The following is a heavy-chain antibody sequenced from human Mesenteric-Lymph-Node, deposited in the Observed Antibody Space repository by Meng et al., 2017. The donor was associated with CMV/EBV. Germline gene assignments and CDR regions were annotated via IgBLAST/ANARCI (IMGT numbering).Heavy chain of an antibody. V-gene: IGHV1-8*02. D-gene: IGHD4-23*01. Sequence: ASVKVSCKASGYPFTNSDVNWVRLATGQGLEWMGWMNPDNGNTDYAQKFQGRVTMTRDTSINTAYMDLNSLRSEDTAIYYCAVHDFGGNWGYWDQGTLVTVSS. CDR3: AVHDFGGNWGY. CDR2: MNPDNGNT. J-gene: IGHJ4*02. CDR1: GYPFTNSD.